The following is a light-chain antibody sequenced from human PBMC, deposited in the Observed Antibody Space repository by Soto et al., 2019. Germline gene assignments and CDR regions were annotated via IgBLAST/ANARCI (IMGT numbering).Light chain of an antibody. CDR2: AAS. J-gene: IGKJ3*01. CDR3: QQGNSFPFT. Sequence: DIQMTQSPSSVSASVGDRVSITCRASQGISNWLAWYQQKPGRAPKLLIHAASRLQSGVSSRFSGSGSGTACTLSISSLQPEDFAPYYCQQGNSFPFTFAPGTKVYIK. V-gene: IGKV1D-12*01. CDR1: QGISNW.